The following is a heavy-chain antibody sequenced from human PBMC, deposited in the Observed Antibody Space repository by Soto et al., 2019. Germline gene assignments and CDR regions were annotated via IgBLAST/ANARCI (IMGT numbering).Heavy chain of an antibody. CDR3: ARRPYYYYGMDV. CDR1: GFTFSSYA. J-gene: IGHJ6*02. CDR2: ISGSGGST. Sequence: GGSLRLSCAASGFTFSSYAMSWVRQAPGKGLEWVSAISGSGGSTYYADSVKGRFTISRDNSKNTLYLQMNSLRAEDTGVYYCARRPYYYYGMDVWGQGTTVTVSS. V-gene: IGHV3-23*01.